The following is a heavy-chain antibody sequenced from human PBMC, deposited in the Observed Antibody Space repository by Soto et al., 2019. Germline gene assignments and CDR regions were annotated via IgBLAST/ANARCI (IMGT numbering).Heavy chain of an antibody. D-gene: IGHD3-10*01. CDR3: AKGLLWFGELLSLTFDY. Sequence: GGSLRLSCAASGFTFDDYAMHWVRQAPGKGLEWVSGISWNSGSIGYADSVKGRFTISRDNAKNSLYLQMNSLRAEDTALYYCAKGLLWFGELLSLTFDYWGQGTLVTVSS. V-gene: IGHV3-9*01. J-gene: IGHJ4*02. CDR2: ISWNSGSI. CDR1: GFTFDDYA.